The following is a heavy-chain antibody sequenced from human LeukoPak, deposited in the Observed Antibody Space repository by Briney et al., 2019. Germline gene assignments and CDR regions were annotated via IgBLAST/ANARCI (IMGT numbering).Heavy chain of an antibody. Sequence: SETLSLTCTVSGGSISSSSYYWGWIRQPPGKGLEWIGSIYYSGSTYYSPSLKSRVTLSVDTSKNQFSLRLSSVTAADTAVYYCARRTFEGVIAYWGQGTLVTVSS. V-gene: IGHV4-39*07. CDR2: IYYSGST. J-gene: IGHJ4*02. D-gene: IGHD3-16*02. CDR3: ARRTFEGVIAY. CDR1: GGSISSSSYY.